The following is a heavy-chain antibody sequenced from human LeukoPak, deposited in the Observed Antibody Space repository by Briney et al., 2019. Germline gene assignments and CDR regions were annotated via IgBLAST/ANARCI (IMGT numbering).Heavy chain of an antibody. V-gene: IGHV3-23*01. Sequence: PGGSLRLSCAASGFTFTDYAIYWVRQAPGRGLEWVSGISDYGRTTYYADSVKGRFTVSRDNSRNTAYLQMNGLRAEDTAIYFCSIDRERDDGSRVFWGQGTLVTVSS. J-gene: IGHJ4*02. CDR3: SIDRERDDGSRVF. CDR1: GFTFTDYA. CDR2: ISDYGRTT. D-gene: IGHD1-1*01.